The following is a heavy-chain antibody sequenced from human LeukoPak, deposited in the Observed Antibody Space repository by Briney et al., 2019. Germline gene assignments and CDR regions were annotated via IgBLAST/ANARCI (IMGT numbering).Heavy chain of an antibody. Sequence: PSETLSLTCAVYGGSFSGYYWSWIRQPPGKGLEWIGEINHSGSTNYNPSLKSRVTISVDTSKNPLSLKLSSVTAADTAVYYCAREDMTTDAFDIWGQGTMVTVSS. CDR3: AREDMTTDAFDI. D-gene: IGHD4-17*01. CDR2: INHSGST. CDR1: GGSFSGYY. V-gene: IGHV4-34*01. J-gene: IGHJ3*02.